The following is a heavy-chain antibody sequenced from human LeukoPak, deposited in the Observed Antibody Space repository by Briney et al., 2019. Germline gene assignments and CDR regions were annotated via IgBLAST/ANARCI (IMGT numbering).Heavy chain of an antibody. V-gene: IGHV3-7*01. Sequence: GGSLRLSCAASGFTFSSYSMNWVRQAPGKGLEWVANIKQDGSEKHYVDSVKGRFTISRDNAKNSLYLQMNSLRAEDTAVYYCAHSIVVVPAAMKTDAFDIWGQGTMVTVSS. J-gene: IGHJ3*02. D-gene: IGHD2-2*01. CDR3: AHSIVVVPAAMKTDAFDI. CDR2: IKQDGSEK. CDR1: GFTFSSYS.